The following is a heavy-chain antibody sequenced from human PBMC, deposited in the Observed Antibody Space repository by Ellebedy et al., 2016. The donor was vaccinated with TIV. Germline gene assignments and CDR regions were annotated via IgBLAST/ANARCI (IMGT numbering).Heavy chain of an antibody. CDR2: IYASGNT. Sequence: SETLSLXXTVSGGSISSGDYYWSWTRQPAGKGLEWIGRIYASGNTNYNPSLESRVIMSVDTSKNQFSLKLTSVTAADTAVYYCVRDGGLRHDYWGQGTLVTVSS. D-gene: IGHD4-23*01. CDR3: VRDGGLRHDY. J-gene: IGHJ4*02. CDR1: GGSISSGDYY. V-gene: IGHV4-61*02.